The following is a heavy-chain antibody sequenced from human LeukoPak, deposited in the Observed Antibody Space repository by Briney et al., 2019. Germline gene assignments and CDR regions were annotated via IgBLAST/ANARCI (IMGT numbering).Heavy chain of an antibody. D-gene: IGHD2-2*02. CDR3: ARKHCSSTSCYNVWFDR. Sequence: ASVKVSCKASGGTFTSYAISWVRQAPGQGLEWMGGIIPIFGTANYAQKFQGRVTITTDESTSTAYMELSSLRSEDTAVYYCARKHCSSTSCYNVWFDRWGQGTLVTVSS. CDR1: GGTFTSYA. J-gene: IGHJ5*02. V-gene: IGHV1-69*05. CDR2: IIPIFGTA.